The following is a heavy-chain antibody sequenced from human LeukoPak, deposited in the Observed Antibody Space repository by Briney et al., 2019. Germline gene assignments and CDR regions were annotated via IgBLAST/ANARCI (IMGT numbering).Heavy chain of an antibody. CDR3: ARIERVPYYTDV. CDR2: IYYSGST. J-gene: IGHJ6*03. CDR1: GGSINNYY. V-gene: IGHV4-59*01. Sequence: SETLSLTCTVAGGSINNYYWSWIRQPPGKGLEWVGYIYYSGSTNYNPSLKSRVTISVDTSKNQFSLKLSSVTAADTAVYYCARIERVPYYTDVWGKGTTVTVSS. D-gene: IGHD2-2*01.